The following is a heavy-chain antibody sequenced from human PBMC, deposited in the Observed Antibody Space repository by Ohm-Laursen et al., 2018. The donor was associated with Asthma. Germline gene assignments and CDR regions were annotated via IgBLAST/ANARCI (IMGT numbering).Heavy chain of an antibody. CDR1: GFNFGTYG. V-gene: IGHV3-30*18. CDR3: AKDFRDAFDV. J-gene: IGHJ3*01. CDR2: ISQDGSSE. Sequence: LRLSCAASGFNFGTYGMHWGRQAPGKGPEWVAVISQDGSSEYYADSVKGRFTISRDNSKNTLYLQMSRLRTEDTAVYSCAKDFRDAFDVWGQGTMVTVSS.